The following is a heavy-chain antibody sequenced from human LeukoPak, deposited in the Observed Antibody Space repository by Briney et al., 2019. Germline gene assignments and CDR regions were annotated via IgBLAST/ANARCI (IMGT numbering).Heavy chain of an antibody. Sequence: PSKTLSLTCTVSGGSISSYYWSWLRQPPGKGLEWIGYIYYSGSTNYNPSLKSRVTISVDTSKNQFSLKLSSVTAADTAVYYCASSIRFHRDSLDYWGQGTLVTVSS. CDR3: ASSIRFHRDSLDY. CDR2: IYYSGST. J-gene: IGHJ4*02. V-gene: IGHV4-59*01. D-gene: IGHD2/OR15-2a*01. CDR1: GGSISSYY.